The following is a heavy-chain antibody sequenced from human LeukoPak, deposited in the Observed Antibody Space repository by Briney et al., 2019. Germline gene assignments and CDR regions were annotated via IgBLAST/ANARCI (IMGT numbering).Heavy chain of an antibody. D-gene: IGHD3-10*01. V-gene: IGHV4-30-4*08. CDR3: ARVSGYYGTGTYYLDN. CDR2: IYSSGGA. J-gene: IGHJ4*02. CDR1: AGSISSGDFY. Sequence: SETLSLTCTVSAGSISSGDFYWSWILQSPGKGLQWLGYIYSSGGAYYYPSLSGRLTISLDKSKNQFSLKVTSVTAADTAVYYCARVSGYYGTGTYYLDNWGQGTLVTVSS.